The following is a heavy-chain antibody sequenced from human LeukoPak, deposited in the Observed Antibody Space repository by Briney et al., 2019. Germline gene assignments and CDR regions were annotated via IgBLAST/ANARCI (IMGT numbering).Heavy chain of an antibody. Sequence: SETLSLTCTVSGGSISSSSYYWTWIRQPAGKGLEWIGHIYSSGSANYNPSLKSRVTMSLDMSKSQFSLKLNSVTAADTAVYYCAKEGMIRGVIDYWGQGALVTVSS. CDR2: IYSSGSA. CDR3: AKEGMIRGVIDY. CDR1: GGSISSSSYY. D-gene: IGHD3-10*01. V-gene: IGHV4-61*09. J-gene: IGHJ4*02.